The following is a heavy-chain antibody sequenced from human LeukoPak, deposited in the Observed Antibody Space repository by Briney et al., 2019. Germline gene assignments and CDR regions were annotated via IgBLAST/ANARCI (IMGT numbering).Heavy chain of an antibody. CDR3: ARGHYDILIGLSEPFDY. V-gene: IGHV3-21*01. CDR2: ISTHSSYI. D-gene: IGHD3-9*01. CDR1: RFTFSGYS. Sequence: GGSLRLSCAASRFTFSGYSMNWVRQAPGKGLEWVSSISTHSSYIYYADSVKGRFTISRDNAKNSLYLQMNSLRAEDTAVYYCARGHYDILIGLSEPFDYWGQGTLVTVSS. J-gene: IGHJ4*02.